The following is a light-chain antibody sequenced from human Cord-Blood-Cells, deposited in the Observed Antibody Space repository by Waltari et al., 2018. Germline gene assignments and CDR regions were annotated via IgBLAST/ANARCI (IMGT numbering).Light chain of an antibody. J-gene: IGKJ2*01. Sequence: DIQMTQSPSTLSASVGDRVTITCRASQSISSLLAWYQQKPGKAPKLLIYKASSLESGLASRCSSSGSGTEFTLTISSQQPDDFATYYCQQYNSYSTFGQGTKLEIK. CDR3: QQYNSYST. CDR2: KAS. V-gene: IGKV1-5*03. CDR1: QSISSL.